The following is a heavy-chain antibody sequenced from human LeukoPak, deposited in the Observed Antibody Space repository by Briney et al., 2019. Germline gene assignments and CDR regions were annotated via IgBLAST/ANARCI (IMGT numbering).Heavy chain of an antibody. CDR3: ARTRLGSYYILFDY. J-gene: IGHJ4*02. CDR1: GGSISTYY. Sequence: PETLSLTCSVSGGSISTYYWTWIRHPPGEGLEWIGYIYDSGSTRYNPSLKSRVTISVDASKNQFSLKLSSVTAADTAVYYCARTRLGSYYILFDYWGQGTLVTVSS. V-gene: IGHV4-59*01. D-gene: IGHD3-10*01. CDR2: IYDSGST.